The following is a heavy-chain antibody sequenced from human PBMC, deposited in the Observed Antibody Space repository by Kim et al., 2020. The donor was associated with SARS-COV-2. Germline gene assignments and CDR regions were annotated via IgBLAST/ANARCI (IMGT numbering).Heavy chain of an antibody. CDR1: GFTFRDYW. CDR2: IKHDGSEK. J-gene: IGHJ4*02. CDR3: AQTITMWV. V-gene: IGHV3-7*03. D-gene: IGHD5-12*01. Sequence: GGSLRLSCIASGFTFRDYWMSWVRQAPGKGPEWVANIKHDGSEKDYVESAKGRFIISRDNAENSLYLQMNSLRVEDTAIYYCAQTITMWVWGQGSLVTVSS.